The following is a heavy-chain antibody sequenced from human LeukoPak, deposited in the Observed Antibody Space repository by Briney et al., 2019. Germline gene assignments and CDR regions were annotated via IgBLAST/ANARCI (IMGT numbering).Heavy chain of an antibody. CDR3: AREGCSGGVCYFHY. D-gene: IGHD2-15*01. Sequence: SETLSLTCTVSGGSNSYYYWTWIRQPAGKGLEWIGRISSSGTTNYTPSLRSRDTLSLDMSENQFSLKLSSVTAADTAVYFCAREGCSGGVCYFHYWGRGTLVTVSS. V-gene: IGHV4-4*07. CDR2: ISSSGTT. CDR1: GGSNSYYY. J-gene: IGHJ4*02.